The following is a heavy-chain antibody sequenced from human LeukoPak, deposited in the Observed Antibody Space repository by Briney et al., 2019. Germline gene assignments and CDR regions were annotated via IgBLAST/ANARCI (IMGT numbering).Heavy chain of an antibody. D-gene: IGHD4-23*01. CDR2: ISWNSGSI. V-gene: IGHV3-9*01. CDR1: GFIFSSYP. J-gene: IGHJ4*02. Sequence: GGSLRLSCAASGFIFSSYPLNWVRQAPGKGLGWVSGISWNSGSIEYADSVKGRFTISRDNAKNSLYLQMNSLRAEDTALYYCAKDDSYGGNSNFDYWGQGTLVTVSS. CDR3: AKDDSYGGNSNFDY.